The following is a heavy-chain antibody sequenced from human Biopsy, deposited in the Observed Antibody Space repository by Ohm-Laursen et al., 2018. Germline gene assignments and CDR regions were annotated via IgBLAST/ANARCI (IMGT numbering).Heavy chain of an antibody. CDR3: AKIHCSGGSCYPNAFDM. CDR2: ISWNSVGI. D-gene: IGHD2-15*01. J-gene: IGHJ3*02. CDR1: GFVFDDYA. Sequence: SLRLSCAAFGFVFDDYAMHWVRQAPGKGLEWVSGISWNSVGIGYADSVKGRFTISRDNAKNFLYLQMNNLRPEDTALYYCAKIHCSGGSCYPNAFDMWGHGTRVTVS. V-gene: IGHV3-9*01.